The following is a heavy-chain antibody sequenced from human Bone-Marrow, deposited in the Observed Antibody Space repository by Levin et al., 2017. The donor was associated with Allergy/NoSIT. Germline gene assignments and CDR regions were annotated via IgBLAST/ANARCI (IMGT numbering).Heavy chain of an antibody. CDR2: ISSSGSTR. Sequence: GGSLRLSCAASGFTFSRYSMNWVRQAPGKGLEWVSYISSSGSTRYYADSVKGRFTISRDSAKNSLYLQMNSLRAEDTAVYYCARDYYGDYYFDYWGQGTLVTVSS. D-gene: IGHD4-17*01. V-gene: IGHV3-48*01. CDR1: GFTFSRYS. J-gene: IGHJ4*02. CDR3: ARDYYGDYYFDY.